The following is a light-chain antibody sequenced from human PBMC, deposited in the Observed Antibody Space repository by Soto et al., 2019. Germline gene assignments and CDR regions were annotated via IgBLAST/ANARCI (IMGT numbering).Light chain of an antibody. V-gene: IGKV2-24*01. CDR3: MQATQPYT. CDR1: QSLVHSDGNTY. J-gene: IGKJ2*01. Sequence: EIVMTQTPLSSLVTLGQPASISCRSSQSLVHSDGNTYLSWLHQRPGQPPRLLIYMISNRFSGVPDRFSGSGAGTDFTMKISRVEAEDVGVYYCMQATQPYTCGQGTKLEIK. CDR2: MIS.